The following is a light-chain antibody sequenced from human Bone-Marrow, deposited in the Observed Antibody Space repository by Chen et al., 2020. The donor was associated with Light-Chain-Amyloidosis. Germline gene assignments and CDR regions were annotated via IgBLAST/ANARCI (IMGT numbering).Light chain of an antibody. Sequence: EIVLTQSPGTLSLSPGEGANLSCRARQTISSSYLTWYQQKFGQAPRLLIYGSSSRATGLPDRFAGSGYGTDCTRTINRLEPEDCAMYYCQQYGTATLAFGGGTKVEIK. V-gene: IGKV3-20*01. CDR1: QTISSSY. J-gene: IGKJ4*01. CDR3: QQYGTATLA. CDR2: GSS.